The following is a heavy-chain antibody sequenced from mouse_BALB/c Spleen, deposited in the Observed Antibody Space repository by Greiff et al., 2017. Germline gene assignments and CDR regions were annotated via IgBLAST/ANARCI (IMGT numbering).Heavy chain of an antibody. Sequence: EVNVVESGGGLVKPGGSLKLSCAASGFTFSDYYMYWVRQTPEKRLEWVATISDGGSYTYYPDSVKGRFTISRDNAKNNLYLQMSSLKSEDTAMYYCARGATFAMDYWGQGTSVTVSS. V-gene: IGHV5-4*02. J-gene: IGHJ4*01. CDR2: ISDGGSYT. CDR3: ARGATFAMDY. D-gene: IGHD3-1*01. CDR1: GFTFSDYY.